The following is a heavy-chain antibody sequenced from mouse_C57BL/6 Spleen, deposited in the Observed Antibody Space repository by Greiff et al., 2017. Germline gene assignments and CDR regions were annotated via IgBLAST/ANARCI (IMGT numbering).Heavy chain of an antibody. CDR2: IWSDGST. V-gene: IGHV2-6-1*01. J-gene: IGHJ4*01. CDR3: ARQGRDSYAMDY. Sequence: VQRVESGPGLVAPSQSLSITCTVSGFSLTSYGVHWVRQPPGKGLEWLVVIWSDGSTTYNSAPKSRLSISKDNSNSQVFLKMNSLQTDDTAMYYCARQGRDSYAMDYWGQGTSVTVSS. CDR1: GFSLTSYG.